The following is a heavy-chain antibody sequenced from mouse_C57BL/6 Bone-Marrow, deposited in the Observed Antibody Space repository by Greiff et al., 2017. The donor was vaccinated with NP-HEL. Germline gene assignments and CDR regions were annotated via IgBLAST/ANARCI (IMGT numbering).Heavy chain of an antibody. CDR3: ARKGDDGYDERGFAY. J-gene: IGHJ3*01. CDR2: IAPSDRYT. Sequence: QVQLQQPGAELVRPGTSVKLSCKASGYTFTSYWMHWVKQRPGQGLEWIGEIAPSDRYTNYNQKFKGKATLTVDTSSSTAYMQLSSLTSEDSAVYYCARKGDDGYDERGFAYWGQGTLVTVSA. V-gene: IGHV1-59*01. D-gene: IGHD2-2*01. CDR1: GYTFTSYW.